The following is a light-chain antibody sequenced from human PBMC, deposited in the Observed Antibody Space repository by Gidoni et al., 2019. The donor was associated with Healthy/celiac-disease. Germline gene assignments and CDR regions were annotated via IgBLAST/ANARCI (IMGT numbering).Light chain of an antibody. CDR2: GNS. Sequence: QSVLTPPPSVSGAPGQRVTIPCTGRRSNIGAGYDVHWYQQLPGTAPKLLIYGNSNRPSGVPDRFSGSKSGTSASLAITGLQAEDEADYYCQSYDSSLSALFGGGTKLTVL. J-gene: IGLJ2*01. CDR1: RSNIGAGYD. V-gene: IGLV1-40*01. CDR3: QSYDSSLSAL.